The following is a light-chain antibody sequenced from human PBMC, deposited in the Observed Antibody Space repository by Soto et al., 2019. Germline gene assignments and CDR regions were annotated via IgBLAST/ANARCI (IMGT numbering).Light chain of an antibody. J-gene: IGKJ1*01. CDR2: GAS. V-gene: IGKV3-20*01. CDR3: QQYVTAPRT. Sequence: EIVLTQSPGTLSLSPGERATLSCRASQGLTSNFLAWYQQKPGQAPSLLIYGASNRATGVPDRFSGGGSGTEFTLTIRRLETEDFAVYFCQQYVTAPRTFGQGTKVEIK. CDR1: QGLTSNF.